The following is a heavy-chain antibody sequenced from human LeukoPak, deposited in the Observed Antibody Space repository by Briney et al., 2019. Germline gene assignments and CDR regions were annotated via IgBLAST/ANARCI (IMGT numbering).Heavy chain of an antibody. J-gene: IGHJ5*02. CDR1: GDSVSSSNYY. Sequence: PSETLSLTCTVSGDSVSSSNYYWAWIRQPPGKGLEWIGNIYHSGSTNYNPSLKSRVTISVDKSKNQFSLKLSSVTAADTAVYYCASGLWFGELYNWFDPWGQGTLVTVSS. V-gene: IGHV4-39*07. D-gene: IGHD3-10*01. CDR3: ASGLWFGELYNWFDP. CDR2: IYHSGST.